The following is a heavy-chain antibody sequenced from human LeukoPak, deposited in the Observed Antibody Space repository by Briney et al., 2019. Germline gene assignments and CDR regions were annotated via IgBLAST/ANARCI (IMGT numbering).Heavy chain of an antibody. V-gene: IGHV1-69*13. CDR1: GGTFSSYA. CDR3: ARGTGDTGGYYYVY. D-gene: IGHD3-22*01. Sequence: ASVKVSCKASGGTFSSYAISWVRQAPGQGLEWMGGIIPIFGTANYAQKFQGRVTITADESTRTAYMELSSLRSEDTAVYYCARGTGDTGGYYYVYWGQGTLVTVSS. J-gene: IGHJ4*02. CDR2: IIPIFGTA.